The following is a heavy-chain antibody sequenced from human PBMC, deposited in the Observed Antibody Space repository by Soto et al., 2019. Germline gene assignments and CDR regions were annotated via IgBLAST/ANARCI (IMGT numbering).Heavy chain of an antibody. Sequence: ASVKVSCKASGYTFTSYAMHWVRQAPGQRLEWMGWINAGNGNTKYSQKFQGRVTITRDTSASTAYMELSSLRSEDTAVYYCARDLARRSLVHYYYHYMDVWGKGTTVTVSS. J-gene: IGHJ6*03. V-gene: IGHV1-3*01. D-gene: IGHD6-6*01. CDR2: INAGNGNT. CDR1: GYTFTSYA. CDR3: ARDLARRSLVHYYYHYMDV.